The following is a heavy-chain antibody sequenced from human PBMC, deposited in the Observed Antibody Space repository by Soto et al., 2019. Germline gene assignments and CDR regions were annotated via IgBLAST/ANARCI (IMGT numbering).Heavy chain of an antibody. Sequence: SGPTLVNPTQTLTLTCTFSGFSLSTSGMCVSWIRQPPGKALEWLARIDWDDDKYYSTSLKTRLTISKDTSKNQVVLTMTNMDPVDTATYYCARSTKNPWRVGYYYGMDVWGQGTTVTVSS. CDR1: GFSLSTSGMC. CDR2: IDWDDDK. V-gene: IGHV2-70*11. CDR3: ARSTKNPWRVGYYYGMDV. J-gene: IGHJ6*02. D-gene: IGHD2-8*01.